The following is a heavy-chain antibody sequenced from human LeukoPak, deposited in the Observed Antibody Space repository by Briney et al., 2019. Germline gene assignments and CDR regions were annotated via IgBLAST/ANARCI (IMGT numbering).Heavy chain of an antibody. CDR2: MSSNGGST. D-gene: IGHD5-12*01. Sequence: GGFLRLSCAASGFTFSSYAMHWVRQAPGKGLEHVSAMSSNGGSTYYGNSVKGRFTISRDNSKNMLYLQMGSLRAEDMAVYYCARGLEDSGYDYTLFDYWGQGTLVTVSS. V-gene: IGHV3-64*01. CDR3: ARGLEDSGYDYTLFDY. J-gene: IGHJ4*02. CDR1: GFTFSSYA.